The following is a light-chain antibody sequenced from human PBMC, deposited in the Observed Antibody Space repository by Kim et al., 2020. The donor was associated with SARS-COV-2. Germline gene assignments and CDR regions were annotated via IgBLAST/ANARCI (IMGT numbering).Light chain of an antibody. Sequence: SPRESTYLSSRAGHSVSSHLGWYQQKPGQAPRLLIYASSTRATGVPARFSGSESGTEFTLTISGLRSEDLAVYYWQKYNSWPPISFGQGTRLEIK. CDR1: HSVSSH. CDR2: ASS. CDR3: QKYNSWPPIS. J-gene: IGKJ5*01. V-gene: IGKV3-15*01.